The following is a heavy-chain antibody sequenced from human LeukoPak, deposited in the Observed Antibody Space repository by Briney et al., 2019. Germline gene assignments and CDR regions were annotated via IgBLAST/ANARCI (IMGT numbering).Heavy chain of an antibody. CDR1: GFTFSSYG. J-gene: IGHJ1*01. V-gene: IGHV3-33*06. Sequence: GGSLRLSCAASGFTFSSYGMHWVRQAPGKGLEWVAVIWYDGSNKYYADSVKGRFTISRDNSKNTLYLQMNSLRAEDTAVYYCANTVPAAGYFQHWGQGTLVTVSS. D-gene: IGHD2-2*01. CDR3: ANTVPAAGYFQH. CDR2: IWYDGSNK.